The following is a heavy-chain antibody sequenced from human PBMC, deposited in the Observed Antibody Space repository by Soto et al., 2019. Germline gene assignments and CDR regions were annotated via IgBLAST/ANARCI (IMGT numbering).Heavy chain of an antibody. J-gene: IGHJ4*02. CDR2: IIPVLGPA. CDR1: GVPFNTFA. CDR3: ARAAKRYFDY. Sequence: QVQLVQSGAEVKKPGSSVKVSCKTSGVPFNTFAISWVRQAPGQGLEYMGGIIPVLGPANYAQRCQGRVTITADKSTSTAYLELTNLTSEDTAVYYCARAAKRYFDYWGQGTLVTVSS. V-gene: IGHV1-69*06.